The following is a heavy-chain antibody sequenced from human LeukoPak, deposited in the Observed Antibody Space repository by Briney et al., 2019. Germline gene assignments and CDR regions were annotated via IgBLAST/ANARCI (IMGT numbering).Heavy chain of an antibody. V-gene: IGHV4-39*01. CDR2: IYYSGST. Sequence: PSETLSLTCTVSGGSISSSSYYWGWIRQPPGKGLEWIGSIYYSGSTYYNPSLKSRVTISVDTSKNQFSLKLSSVTAADTAVYYCARLQRYCSGGSCYPGGVDYWGQGTLVTVSS. CDR3: ARLQRYCSGGSCYPGGVDY. D-gene: IGHD2-15*01. J-gene: IGHJ4*02. CDR1: GGSISSSSYY.